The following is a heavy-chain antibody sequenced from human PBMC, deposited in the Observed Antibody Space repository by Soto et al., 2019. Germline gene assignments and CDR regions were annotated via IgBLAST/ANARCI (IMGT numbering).Heavy chain of an antibody. D-gene: IGHD5-18*01. CDR2: INHSGST. CDR1: GGSFSGYY. J-gene: IGHJ5*02. V-gene: IGHV4-34*01. CDR3: ARGRAGYFGWFDP. Sequence: SETLSLTCAVYGGSFSGYYWSWIRQPPGKGLEWIGEINHSGSTNYNPSLKSRVTISVDTSKNQFSLKLSSVTAADTAVYYCARGRAGYFGWFDPWGQGTLVTVSS.